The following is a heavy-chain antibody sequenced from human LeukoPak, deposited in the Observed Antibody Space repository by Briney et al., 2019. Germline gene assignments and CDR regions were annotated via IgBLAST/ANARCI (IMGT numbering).Heavy chain of an antibody. V-gene: IGHV3-21*01. CDR2: ISSSSSYI. D-gene: IGHD3-10*01. CDR3: ATGASMVRGVISDY. CDR1: GFTFSSYS. Sequence: GGSLRLSCAASGFTFSSYSMNWVRQAPGKGLEWVSSISSSSSYIYYADSVKGRFTISRDNAKNSLYLQMNSLRAEDTAVYYCATGASMVRGVISDYWGQGTLVTVSS. J-gene: IGHJ4*02.